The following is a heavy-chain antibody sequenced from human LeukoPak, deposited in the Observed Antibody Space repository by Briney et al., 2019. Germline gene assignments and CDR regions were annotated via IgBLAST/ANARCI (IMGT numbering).Heavy chain of an antibody. D-gene: IGHD6-13*01. CDR1: GGSISTYY. CDR2: LYYNGRT. V-gene: IGHV4-59*01. Sequence: KSSETLSLTCTVSGGSISTYYWSWIRQPPGKGLEWIGYLYYNGRTNYNPSLKSRVTLSLDTSKNHFSLKLSSLTAADTAVYFCARGRVSSSSWNSAYYYYFYMDVWGKGTTVTVSS. J-gene: IGHJ6*03. CDR3: ARGRVSSSSWNSAYYYYFYMDV.